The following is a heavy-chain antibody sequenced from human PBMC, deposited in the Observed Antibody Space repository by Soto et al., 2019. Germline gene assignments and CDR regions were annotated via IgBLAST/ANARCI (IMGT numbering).Heavy chain of an antibody. CDR1: GGTFSSYA. V-gene: IGHV1-18*01. Sequence: ASVKVSCKASGGTFSSYAMRWVRQAPGQGLEWMGWISAYNGNTNYAQKLQGRVTMTTDTSTSTAYMELRSLRSDDTAVYYCARDAPPEDYWGQGTLVTVSS. CDR3: ARDAPPEDY. J-gene: IGHJ4*02. CDR2: ISAYNGNT.